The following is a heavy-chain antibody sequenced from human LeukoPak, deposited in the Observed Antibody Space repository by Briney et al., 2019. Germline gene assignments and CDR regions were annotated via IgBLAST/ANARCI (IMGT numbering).Heavy chain of an antibody. D-gene: IGHD4-17*01. CDR2: ISGSSSTI. J-gene: IGHJ4*02. Sequence: PGGSLRLSCAASGFTFSSYSMNWVRQAPGKGLEWVSYISGSSSTIDYADSVKGRFTISRDNAKNSLYLQMNSLRAEDTAVYYCARGSYGDYVDDYWGQGTLVTVSS. CDR1: GFTFSSYS. CDR3: ARGSYGDYVDDY. V-gene: IGHV3-48*04.